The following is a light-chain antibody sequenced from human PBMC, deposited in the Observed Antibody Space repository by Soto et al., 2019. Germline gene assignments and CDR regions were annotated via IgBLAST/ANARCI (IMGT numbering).Light chain of an antibody. Sequence: EIVLTQSPGTLSLSPGERATLSCRASQSVSSDYLAWYQQRPGQAPRLLIYAASSRATGIPDRFSGSGSGTDFTLTISRLEPEDFAVYYCQQYDSPRTFGQGTKVDIK. CDR2: AAS. J-gene: IGKJ1*01. CDR1: QSVSSDY. CDR3: QQYDSPRT. V-gene: IGKV3-20*01.